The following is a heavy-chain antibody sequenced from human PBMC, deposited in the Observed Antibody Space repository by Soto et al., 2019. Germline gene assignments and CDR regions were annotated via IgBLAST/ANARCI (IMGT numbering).Heavy chain of an antibody. J-gene: IGHJ4*02. V-gene: IGHV1-2*04. D-gene: IGHD6-13*01. CDR3: ARLAASGTSFDY. Sequence: ASVKVSCKASGDTFTGYYTHWVRQAPGQGLEWMGWINPNRGGTNYAQKFQGWVTMTRDTSISTAYMELSRLTSDATAVYYCARLAASGTSFDYWGQGTLVTVSS. CDR1: GDTFTGYY. CDR2: INPNRGGT.